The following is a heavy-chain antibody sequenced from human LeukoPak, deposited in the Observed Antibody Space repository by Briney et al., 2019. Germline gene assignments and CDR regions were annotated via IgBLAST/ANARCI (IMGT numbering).Heavy chain of an antibody. CDR1: GFTFSSYA. CDR2: ISYDGSNK. J-gene: IGHJ3*02. CDR3: VREGPRGLAFDI. V-gene: IGHV3-30-3*01. Sequence: GGSLRLSCAASGFTFSSYAMHWVRQAPGKGLEWVAVISYDGSNKYYADSVKGRFTISRDNSKNTLYLQMNGLRVEDTAVYYCVREGPRGLAFDIWGQGTMVTVSS.